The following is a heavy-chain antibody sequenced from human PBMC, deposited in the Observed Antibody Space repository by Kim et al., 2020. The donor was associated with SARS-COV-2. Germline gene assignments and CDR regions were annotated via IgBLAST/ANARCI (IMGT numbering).Heavy chain of an antibody. Sequence: SETLSLTCTVSGGSISSGGYYWSWIRQHPGMGLEWIGYIYYSGSTYYNPSLKSRVTISVDTSKNQFSLKLSSVTAADTAVYYCARDQGHILTGILGAFDIWGQGTMVTVSS. CDR3: ARDQGHILTGILGAFDI. D-gene: IGHD3-9*01. CDR1: GGSISSGGYY. CDR2: IYYSGST. V-gene: IGHV4-31*03. J-gene: IGHJ3*02.